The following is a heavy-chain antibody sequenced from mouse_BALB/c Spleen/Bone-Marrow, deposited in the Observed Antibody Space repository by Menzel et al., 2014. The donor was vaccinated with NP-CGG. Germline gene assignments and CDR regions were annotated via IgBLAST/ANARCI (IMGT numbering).Heavy chain of an antibody. D-gene: IGHD2-14*01. CDR2: ITNGGGAT. J-gene: IGHJ4*01. V-gene: IGHV5-12-2*01. CDR1: GFTFNSNT. CDR3: ARPRYPFYAMDS. Sequence: EVNVVESGGGLVQPGGSLKLSCAASGFTFNSNTMSWVRQTPEERLEWVAYITNGGGATYYLDTVKGRFTISRDSAKNTLYLQMSSLKSEDTAMYYCARPRYPFYAMDSRGQGTSVTVSS.